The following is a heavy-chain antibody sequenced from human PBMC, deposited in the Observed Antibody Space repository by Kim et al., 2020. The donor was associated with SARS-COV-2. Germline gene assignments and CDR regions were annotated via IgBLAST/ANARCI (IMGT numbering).Heavy chain of an antibody. CDR2: T. D-gene: IGHD4-17*01. V-gene: IGHV4-59*01. CDR3: ARSTTVVTYDY. Sequence: TNYNPSRTSRVTISVDTSKNQVSLKLSSVTAADTAVYYCARSTTVVTYDYWGQGTLVTVSS. J-gene: IGHJ4*02.